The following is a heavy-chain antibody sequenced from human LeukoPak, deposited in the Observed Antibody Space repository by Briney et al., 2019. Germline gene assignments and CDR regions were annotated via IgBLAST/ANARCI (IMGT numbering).Heavy chain of an antibody. CDR1: GYTFTGYY. J-gene: IGHJ4*02. V-gene: IGHV1-2*04. CDR2: INPNSGGT. D-gene: IGHD3-16*02. CDR3: ARSVGYDYVWGSYHYFDY. Sequence: ASVKVSCKASGYTFTGYYMHWVRQAPGQGLEWMGWINPNSGGTNYAQKFQGWVTMTRDTSISTAYMELSRLRSDDTAVYYCARSVGYDYVWGSYHYFDYWGQGTLVTVSS.